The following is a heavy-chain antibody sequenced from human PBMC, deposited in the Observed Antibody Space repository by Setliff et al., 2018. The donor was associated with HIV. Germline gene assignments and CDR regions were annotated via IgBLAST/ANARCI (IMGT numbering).Heavy chain of an antibody. Sequence: ETLSLTCAVYGGSFSGYYWSWIRQPPGKGLEWIGEINHSGSTNYNPSLKSRVTISVDTSKNQFSLKLSSVTAADTAVYYCARKGNVGGWFDPWGQGTLVTVSS. V-gene: IGHV4-34*01. CDR1: GGSFSGYY. CDR3: ARKGNVGGWFDP. CDR2: INHSGST. J-gene: IGHJ5*02. D-gene: IGHD3-16*01.